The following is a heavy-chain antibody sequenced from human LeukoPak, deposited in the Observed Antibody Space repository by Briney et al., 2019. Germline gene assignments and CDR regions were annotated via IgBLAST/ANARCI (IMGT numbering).Heavy chain of an antibody. CDR1: GFTFGSYS. Sequence: GGSLRLSCAGSGFTFGSYSMSWVRQAPGKGLEWVSSILAGGGQTFYADSVKGRFTISRDNSNNMLFLHMDSLRAEDTALYYCAKDMKPDGLWDADYWGQGTLVTVSS. CDR2: ILAGGGQT. D-gene: IGHD1-14*01. CDR3: AKDMKPDGLWDADY. J-gene: IGHJ4*02. V-gene: IGHV3-23*01.